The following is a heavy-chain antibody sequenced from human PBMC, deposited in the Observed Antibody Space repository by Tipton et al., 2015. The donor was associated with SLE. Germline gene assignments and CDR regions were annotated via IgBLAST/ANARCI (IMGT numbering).Heavy chain of an antibody. J-gene: IGHJ4*02. V-gene: IGHV4-59*08. CDR2: VFHLGAA. D-gene: IGHD3-22*01. Sequence: TLSLTCTVSNGSINAYYWSWVRQTPGKGLEYIGHVFHLGAANYSPSLKSRVAMSVDSSKSQFSLRLRSVTAADTAVYYCARLAHYNSSWYLGVWGQGSLVTVSP. CDR3: ARLAHYNSSWYLGV. CDR1: NGSINAYY.